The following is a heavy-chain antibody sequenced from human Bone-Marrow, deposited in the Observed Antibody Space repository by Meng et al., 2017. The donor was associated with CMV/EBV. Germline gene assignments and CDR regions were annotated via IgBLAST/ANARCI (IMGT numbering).Heavy chain of an antibody. D-gene: IGHD5-24*01. V-gene: IGHV4-39*07. CDR1: DDSISSSTYY. CDR2: IYYTGST. Sequence: SETLSLTCTVSDDSISSSTYYWGWIRQPPGKRLEWIASIYYTGSTYYNPSLQSRVTISIDTSKNQFSLNLGSVTAADTAVYYCARVRDYNWFDPWGQGTRVTGSS. CDR3: ARVRDYNWFDP. J-gene: IGHJ5*02.